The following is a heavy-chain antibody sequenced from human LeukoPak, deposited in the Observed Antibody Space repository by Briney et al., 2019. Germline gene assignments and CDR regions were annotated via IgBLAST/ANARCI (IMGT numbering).Heavy chain of an antibody. CDR2: ISWDGGRK. CDR1: DFTFDDYA. J-gene: IGHJ4*02. V-gene: IGHV3-43D*04. CDR3: AKDFGGSYYGPFDY. Sequence: GGSLRLSCAASDFTFDDYAMHWVRHAPGKGLEWVSLISWDGGRKYYADSVKGRFAISRDNSKNSLYLQMNSLRPEDTALYYCAKDFGGSYYGPFDYWGQGTLVTVSS. D-gene: IGHD1-26*01.